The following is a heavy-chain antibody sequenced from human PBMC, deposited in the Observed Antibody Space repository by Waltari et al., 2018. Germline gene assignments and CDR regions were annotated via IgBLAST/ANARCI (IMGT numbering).Heavy chain of an antibody. CDR3: AGGDGGYYYYKMDV. CDR2: IMPDISET. CDR1: GGTFPSDS. J-gene: IGHJ6*03. D-gene: IGHD3-10*01. Sequence: QVQLVQSGAEAKQPGSSVRVSCRASGGTFPSDSVNWVRQAPGKGLEWMGRIMPDISETKYAVKFQGRITITADKSTGTVYMELSSLRSDDTAVYYCAGGDGGYYYYKMDVWGQGTTVTVSS. V-gene: IGHV1-69*02.